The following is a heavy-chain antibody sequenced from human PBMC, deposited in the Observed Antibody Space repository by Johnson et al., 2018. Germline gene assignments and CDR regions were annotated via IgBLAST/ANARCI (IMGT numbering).Heavy chain of an antibody. Sequence: QVQLVQSGGGVVQPGRSLRLSCAASGFTFSSYGMHWVRQAPGKGLEWVAGIWYDGSNKYYADSVKGRFTISRDNSKNPLYLQSNSLRAEDTAGYYCASQYYDILTGYFTYGMDVWGQGTTVTVSS. D-gene: IGHD3-9*01. CDR2: IWYDGSNK. CDR1: GFTFSSYG. CDR3: ASQYYDILTGYFTYGMDV. J-gene: IGHJ6*02. V-gene: IGHV3-33*01.